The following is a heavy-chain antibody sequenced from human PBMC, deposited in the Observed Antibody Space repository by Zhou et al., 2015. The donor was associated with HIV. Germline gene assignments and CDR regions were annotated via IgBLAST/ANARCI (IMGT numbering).Heavy chain of an antibody. Sequence: QVQFVQSGPEVRKAGSSVKVSCKASGYTFGSFTINWVRLAPGQGPEWVGGVIPLLNRPTYAQNFQDRVTITADDSASTAYMELRSLTSQDTAIYYCAKDAAGLRPSGLDVWGQGTSVTVSS. V-gene: IGHV1-69*12. CDR1: GYTFGSFT. D-gene: IGHD2-8*01. CDR2: VIPLLNRP. CDR3: AKDAAGLRPSGLDV. J-gene: IGHJ6*02.